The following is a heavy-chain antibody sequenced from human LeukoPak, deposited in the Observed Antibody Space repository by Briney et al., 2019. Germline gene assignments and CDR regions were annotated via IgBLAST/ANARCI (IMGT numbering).Heavy chain of an antibody. CDR2: IYFRGNT. CDR1: GGSISSSSYY. CDR3: ARTISSHYCSSTSCYKYYYYYYMDV. V-gene: IGHV4-39*07. D-gene: IGHD2-2*02. Sequence: SETLSLTCTVSGGSISSSSYYWGWIRQPPGKGLEWIGNIYFRGNTYYNPSLESRVTISIDRSKNQFSLKLSSVTAADTAVYYCARTISSHYCSSTSCYKYYYYYYMDVWGKGTTVTVSS. J-gene: IGHJ6*03.